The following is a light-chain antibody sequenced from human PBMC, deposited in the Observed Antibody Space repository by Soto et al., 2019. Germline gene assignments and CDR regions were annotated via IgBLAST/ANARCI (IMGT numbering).Light chain of an antibody. Sequence: ESVLTQSPATLSLSPGERATLSCRASPSVSNSLAWYQHKPGQAPRLLIYDASNRATGVPTRFSGSGSGTDFSLTITSLEPEDFAVYYCQQRGKWPSTFGPGTKVEMK. CDR3: QQRGKWPST. V-gene: IGKV3-11*01. J-gene: IGKJ2*02. CDR2: DAS. CDR1: PSVSNS.